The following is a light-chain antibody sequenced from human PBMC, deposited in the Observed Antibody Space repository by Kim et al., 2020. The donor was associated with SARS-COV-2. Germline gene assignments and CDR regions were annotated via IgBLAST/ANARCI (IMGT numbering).Light chain of an antibody. CDR1: QSVSDNY. CDR3: QQYGNSPT. Sequence: ENVLTQSPGTLSLSPGERATLSCRASQSVSDNYLAWYQQKPGQAPRLLIFGASSRATGIPDRFCGSGSGTDFTLTISRLGPEDFAVYYCQQYGNSPTFGQGTKVDIK. V-gene: IGKV3-20*01. J-gene: IGKJ2*01. CDR2: GAS.